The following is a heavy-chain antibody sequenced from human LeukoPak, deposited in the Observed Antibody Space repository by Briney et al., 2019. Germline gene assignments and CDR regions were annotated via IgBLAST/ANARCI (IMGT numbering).Heavy chain of an antibody. D-gene: IGHD1/OR15-1a*01. V-gene: IGHV3-23*01. CDR1: GFTFSTYV. Sequence: GGSLRLSCAASGFTFSTYVMTWVRQAPGKGLEWVSSITGSVRSTYYPDSVKGRFTISRDNTKNTLYLQMNSLRVEDTAVYYCARRTTTTRTFDYWGQGTLVTVSS. CDR2: ITGSVRST. J-gene: IGHJ4*02. CDR3: ARRTTTTRTFDY.